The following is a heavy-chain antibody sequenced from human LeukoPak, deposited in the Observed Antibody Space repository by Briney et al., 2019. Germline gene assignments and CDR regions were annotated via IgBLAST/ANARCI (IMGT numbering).Heavy chain of an antibody. D-gene: IGHD1-26*01. CDR3: ARLRSGSSDY. J-gene: IGHJ4*02. CDR2: IYYSGST. CDR1: GGSISSYY. V-gene: IGHV4-59*08. Sequence: SETLSLTCTVSGGSISSYYWSWIRQPPGKGLEWIGYIYYSGSTNYNPSLKSRVTISVDTSKNQFSLKLSSVTAADTAVYYCARLRSGSSDYWGQGTLVTVSS.